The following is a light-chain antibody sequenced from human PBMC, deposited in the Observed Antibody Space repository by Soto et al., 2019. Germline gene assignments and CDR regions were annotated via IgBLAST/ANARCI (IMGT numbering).Light chain of an antibody. V-gene: IGKV1-39*01. CDR3: QQSYSNPRT. J-gene: IGKJ1*01. CDR2: AAS. CDR1: QSISSY. Sequence: DIQMTQSPSSLSASVGDRVTITCRASQSISSYLNWYQQKPGKAPKLLMYAASSLQSGVPSRFSGGGSGTDFTLTISSLQPEDCAIYYCQQSYSNPRTFGQGTKVEIK.